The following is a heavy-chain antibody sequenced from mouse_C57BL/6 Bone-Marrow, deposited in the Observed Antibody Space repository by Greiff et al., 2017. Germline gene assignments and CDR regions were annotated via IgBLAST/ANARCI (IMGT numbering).Heavy chain of an antibody. CDR1: GYTFTSYW. CDR2: IDPSDSYT. J-gene: IGHJ2*01. V-gene: IGHV1-69*01. CDR3: AREGTTVVAAYYGDY. Sequence: VQLQQPGAELVMPGASVKLSCKASGYTFTSYWMHWVKQRPGQGLEWIGEIDPSDSYTNYNQKFKGKSTLTVDKSSSTAYLQLSRLTSEDSAVYDCAREGTTVVAAYYGDYGGQGTTLTVSA. D-gene: IGHD1-1*01.